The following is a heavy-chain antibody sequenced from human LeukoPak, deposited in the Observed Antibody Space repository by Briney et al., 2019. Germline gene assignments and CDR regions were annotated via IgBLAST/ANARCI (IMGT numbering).Heavy chain of an antibody. CDR1: GFTFSSYW. CDR3: ARDSRETNYDYVWGSYRYLDY. Sequence: GGSLRLSCAASGFTFSSYWMSWVRQAPGKGLEWVANIKQDGSEKYYVDSVKGRFTISRDNAKNSLYLQMNSLRAEDTAVYYCARDSRETNYDYVWGSYRYLDYWGQGTLVTVSS. CDR2: IKQDGSEK. J-gene: IGHJ4*02. V-gene: IGHV3-7*01. D-gene: IGHD3-16*02.